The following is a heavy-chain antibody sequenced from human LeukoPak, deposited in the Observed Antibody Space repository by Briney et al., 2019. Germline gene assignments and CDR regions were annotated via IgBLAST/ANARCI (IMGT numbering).Heavy chain of an antibody. CDR1: GGSFSGYY. CDR3: ARGKQQLATALDY. Sequence: SETLSLTCAVYGGSFSGYYWSWIRQPPGKGLEWIGEINHSGSTNYNPSLKSRVTISVDTYKNQFSLKLSSVTAADTAVYYCARGKQQLATALDYWGQGTLVTVSS. D-gene: IGHD6-13*01. V-gene: IGHV4-34*01. CDR2: INHSGST. J-gene: IGHJ4*02.